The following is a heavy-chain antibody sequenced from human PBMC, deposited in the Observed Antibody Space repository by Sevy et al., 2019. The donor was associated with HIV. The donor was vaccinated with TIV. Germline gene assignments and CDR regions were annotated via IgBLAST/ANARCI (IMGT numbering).Heavy chain of an antibody. Sequence: SETLSLTCAVYGGSFRGYYWSWIRQPPGKGLEWIGEINHSGSTNYNPSLKSRVTISVDTSKNQFSLKLSSVTAADTAVYYCARGLEQTGTTKGNWFDPWGQGTLVTVSS. CDR1: GGSFRGYY. J-gene: IGHJ5*02. V-gene: IGHV4-34*01. D-gene: IGHD1-7*01. CDR2: INHSGST. CDR3: ARGLEQTGTTKGNWFDP.